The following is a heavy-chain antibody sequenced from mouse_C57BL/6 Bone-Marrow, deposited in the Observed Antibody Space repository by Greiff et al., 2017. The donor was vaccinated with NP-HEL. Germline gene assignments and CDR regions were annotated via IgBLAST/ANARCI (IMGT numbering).Heavy chain of an antibody. CDR2: ISSGSSTI. Sequence: EVMLVESGGGLVKPGGSLKLSCAASGFTFSDYGMHWVRQAPEKGLEWVAYISSGSSTIYYADTVKGRFTISRDNAKNTLFLQMTSLRSENTAMYYCASPGYDGGTHYYFDYWGQGTTLTVSS. CDR1: GFTFSDYG. D-gene: IGHD2-2*01. CDR3: ASPGYDGGTHYYFDY. J-gene: IGHJ2*01. V-gene: IGHV5-17*01.